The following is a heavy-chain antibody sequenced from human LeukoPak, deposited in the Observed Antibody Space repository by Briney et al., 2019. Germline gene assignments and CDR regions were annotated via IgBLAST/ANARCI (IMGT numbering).Heavy chain of an antibody. J-gene: IGHJ4*02. V-gene: IGHV3-30-3*01. CDR2: ISYDGSNK. CDR1: GFTFSSYA. CDR3: ASLNIAVAGTFDY. D-gene: IGHD6-19*01. Sequence: GRSLRLSCAASGFTFSSYAMHWVRQAPAKGLEWVAVISYDGSNKYYADSVKGRFTISRDNSKNTLYLQMNSLRAEDTAVYYCASLNIAVAGTFDYWGQGTLVTVSS.